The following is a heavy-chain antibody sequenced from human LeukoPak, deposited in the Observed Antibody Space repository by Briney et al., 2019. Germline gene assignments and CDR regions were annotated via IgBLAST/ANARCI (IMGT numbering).Heavy chain of an antibody. CDR1: GFTFTNYW. CDR2: MKQDGREK. Sequence: GGSLRLSCVASGFTFTNYWMTWVRQAPGKGLEWVANMKQDGREKYYVDSVKGRFTISRDNAKNSLYLQMNSLRAEDTAVYYCARDKNYYDSSGYYGAFDIWGQGTMVTVSS. V-gene: IGHV3-7*01. D-gene: IGHD3-22*01. CDR3: ARDKNYYDSSGYYGAFDI. J-gene: IGHJ3*02.